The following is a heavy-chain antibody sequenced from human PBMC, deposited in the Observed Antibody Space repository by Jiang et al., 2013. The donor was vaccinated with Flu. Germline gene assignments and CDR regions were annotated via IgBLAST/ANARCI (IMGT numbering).Heavy chain of an antibody. CDR3: ARLGTPQLYSGSYYYFDY. J-gene: IGHJ4*02. Sequence: PGLVKPSQTLSLTCTVSGGSISSSSYYWGWIRQPPGKGLEWIGSIYYSGSTYYNPSLKSRVTISVDTSKNQFSLKLSSVTAADTAVYYCARLGTPQLYSGSYYYFDYWGQGTLVTVSS. D-gene: IGHD1-26*01. CDR1: GGSISSSSYY. CDR2: IYYSGST. V-gene: IGHV4-39*01.